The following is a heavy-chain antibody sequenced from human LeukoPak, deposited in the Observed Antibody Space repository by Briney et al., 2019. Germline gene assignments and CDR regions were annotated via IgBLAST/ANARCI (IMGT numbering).Heavy chain of an antibody. J-gene: IGHJ4*02. D-gene: IGHD2-8*02. V-gene: IGHV4-61*02. CDR1: GGSTSRGDYC. CDR3: ARECYGSVCYSGSL. CDR2: IYSSGNT. Sequence: SQTLSLTCIVAGGSTSRGDYCWSWIRQPGGKGLEWSARIYSSGNTNYNPSLKSRVTMTVDTSKNQFSVNLGSVTAADTAVYYCARECYGSVCYSGSLWGQGTLVTVSS.